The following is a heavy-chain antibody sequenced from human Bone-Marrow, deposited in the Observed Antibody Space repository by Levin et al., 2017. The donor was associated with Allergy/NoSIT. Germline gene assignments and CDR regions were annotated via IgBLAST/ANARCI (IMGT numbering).Heavy chain of an antibody. D-gene: IGHD2-2*02. J-gene: IGHJ4*01. V-gene: IGHV3-23*01. Sequence: GGSLRLSCSASGFTFNNYAMTWVRQAPGKGLEWVSTIPSSGSDTYYADSVKGRFTISRDNSKNTLYLQMSSLRAEDTAVYYCAKGRSGSSTSCYNYWGHGTLVTVSS. CDR2: IPSSGSDT. CDR3: AKGRSGSSTSCYNY. CDR1: GFTFNNYA.